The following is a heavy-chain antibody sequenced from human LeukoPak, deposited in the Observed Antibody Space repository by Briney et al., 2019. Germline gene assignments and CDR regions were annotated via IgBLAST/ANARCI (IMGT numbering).Heavy chain of an antibody. CDR2: ISGSGGST. D-gene: IGHD2-15*01. V-gene: IGHV3-23*01. J-gene: IGHJ4*02. Sequence: PGGSLRLSCAASGLTFTSYAMNWVRQAPGRGLEWVSGISGSGGSTYYADSVRGRFTISRDNSKNTLYLQMNSLRAEDTAVYYCAKARYCSGGSCYSDYWGQGTPVTVSS. CDR3: AKARYCSGGSCYSDY. CDR1: GLTFTSYA.